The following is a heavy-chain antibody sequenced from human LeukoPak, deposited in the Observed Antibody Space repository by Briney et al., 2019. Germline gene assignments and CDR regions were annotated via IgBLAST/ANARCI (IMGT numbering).Heavy chain of an antibody. CDR2: IYHSGNT. D-gene: IGHD1-26*01. CDR1: GVSIGSTNW. V-gene: IGHV4-4*02. J-gene: IGHJ4*02. Sequence: SETLSLTCAVSGVSIGSTNWWSWVRQLPGKGLEWIGEIYHSGNTNYNPSLKSRVTISADKSKNQFSLKLSSVTAADTAVYYCAWTGIVGGTNIGDWGQGTLVTVSS. CDR3: AWTGIVGGTNIGD.